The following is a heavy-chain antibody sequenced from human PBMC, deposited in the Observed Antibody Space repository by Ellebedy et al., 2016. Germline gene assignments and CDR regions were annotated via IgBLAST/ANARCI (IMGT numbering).Heavy chain of an antibody. CDR2: IKSKTDGGTT. Sequence: GESLKISXAASGFTFSNAWMSWVRQAPGKGLEWVGRIKSKTDGGTTDYAAPVKGRFTISRDDSKNTLYLQMNSLRAEDTAVYYCARDPGASGSDGYYNHMDVWGKGTTVTVSS. J-gene: IGHJ6*03. CDR1: GFTFSNAW. CDR3: ARDPGASGSDGYYNHMDV. V-gene: IGHV3-15*01. D-gene: IGHD1-26*01.